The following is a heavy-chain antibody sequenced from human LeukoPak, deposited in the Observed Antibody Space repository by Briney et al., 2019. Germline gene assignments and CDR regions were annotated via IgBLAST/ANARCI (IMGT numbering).Heavy chain of an antibody. J-gene: IGHJ4*02. V-gene: IGHV4-59*01. CDR2: IYYSGST. CDR1: GGSISSYY. CDR3: ARMGLVAATIDY. D-gene: IGHD2-15*01. Sequence: PSETLSLTCTVSGGSISSYYWSWIRQPPGKGLEWIGYIYYSGSTNYNPSLKSRVAISVDTSKNQFSLKLSSVTAADTAVYYCARMGLVAATIDYWGQGTLVTVSS.